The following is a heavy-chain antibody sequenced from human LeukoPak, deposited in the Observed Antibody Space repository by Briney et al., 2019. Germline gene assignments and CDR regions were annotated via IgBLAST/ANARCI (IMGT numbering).Heavy chain of an antibody. Sequence: ASVKVSCKASGYTLTSYYMHWVRQAPGQGLEWMGIINPSGGSTSYAQKFQGRVTMTRDTSTSTVYMELSSLRSEDTAVYYCARDRRAIFGVVPRYYFDYWGQGTLVTVSS. J-gene: IGHJ4*02. CDR1: GYTLTSYY. CDR3: ARDRRAIFGVVPRYYFDY. V-gene: IGHV1-46*01. CDR2: INPSGGST. D-gene: IGHD3-3*01.